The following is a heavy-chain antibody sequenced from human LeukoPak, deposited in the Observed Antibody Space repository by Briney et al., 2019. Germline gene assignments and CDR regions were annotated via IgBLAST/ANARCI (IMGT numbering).Heavy chain of an antibody. V-gene: IGHV1-2*04. CDR1: GYTFTGHY. CDR3: ARGYSGNYVAFDI. D-gene: IGHD1-26*01. CDR2: INPNSGGT. J-gene: IGHJ3*02. Sequence: ASVKVSCKASGYTFTGHYMHWVRQTPGQGLEWMGWINPNSGGTNYAQKFKGWVTMTRDTSINTAYMELSRLGFDDTAIYYCARGYSGNYVAFDIWGQGTMVTVSS.